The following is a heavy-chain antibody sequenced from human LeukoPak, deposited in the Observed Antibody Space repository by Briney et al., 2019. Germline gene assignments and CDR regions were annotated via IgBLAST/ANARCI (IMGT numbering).Heavy chain of an antibody. CDR2: IYYGRST. CDR3: ARRSHCTGDSCYPV. V-gene: IGHV4-39*01. J-gene: IGHJ6*02. D-gene: IGHD2-15*01. CDR1: GDSMTSSNHY. Sequence: SETLSLTCTVSGDSMTSSNHYWVWIRQPPGKGLKWIASIYYGRSTYYNPSLKSPVTISQDTSKNQFSLKVNTVTAADTAVYHCARRSHCTGDSCYPVWGQGTTVTVSS.